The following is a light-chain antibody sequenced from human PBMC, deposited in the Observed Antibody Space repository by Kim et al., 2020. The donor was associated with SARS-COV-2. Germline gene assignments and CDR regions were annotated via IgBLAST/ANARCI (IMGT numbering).Light chain of an antibody. CDR2: AAS. V-gene: IGKV1-39*01. CDR1: QSISIY. CDR3: QQSYSTPYT. J-gene: IGKJ2*01. Sequence: SASVGDTVTISCRASQSISIYLNWYQQKPGKAPNLLIYAASSLQSGVPSRFSGSGSGTDFTLTISSLQPEDYATYYCQQSYSTPYTFGQGTELEI.